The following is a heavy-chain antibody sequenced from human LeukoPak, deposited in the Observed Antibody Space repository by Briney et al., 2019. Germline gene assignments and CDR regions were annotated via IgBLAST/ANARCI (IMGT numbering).Heavy chain of an antibody. CDR3: RVVAAAGNNWFDP. Sequence: SETLSLTCTVSGGSISSSSYYWGWIRQPPGKGLEWIGSIYYSGSTYNNPSLKSRLSISIDTSKNQFSLKLNSVTAADTAVYCARVVAAAGNNWFDPWGQGTLVTVSS. CDR2: IYYSGST. CDR1: GGSISSSSYY. J-gene: IGHJ5*02. V-gene: IGHV4-39*07. D-gene: IGHD6-25*01.